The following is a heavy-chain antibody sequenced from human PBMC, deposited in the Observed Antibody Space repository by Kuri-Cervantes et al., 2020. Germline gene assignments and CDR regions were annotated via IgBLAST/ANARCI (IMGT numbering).Heavy chain of an antibody. V-gene: IGHV3-9*01. CDR1: GFIYDDYA. CDR2: ISWNSDNI. CDR3: ANPTLTIKGGMDV. J-gene: IGHJ6*02. Sequence: GGSLRLSCTASGFIYDDYAMHWVRQVPGKGLEWVSGISWNSDNIAYADSVKGRFTISRDNSKNTLYLQMNSLRAEDTAVYYCANPTLTIKGGMDVWGQGTTVTVSS. D-gene: IGHD3-9*01.